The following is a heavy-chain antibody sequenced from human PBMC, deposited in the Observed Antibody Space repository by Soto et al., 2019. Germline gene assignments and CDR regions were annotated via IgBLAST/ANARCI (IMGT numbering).Heavy chain of an antibody. D-gene: IGHD3-10*01. V-gene: IGHV1-8*01. CDR2: MNPNSGNT. CDR3: ARPDVWFGELSGPSAYYYGMDV. J-gene: IGHJ6*02. CDR1: GYTFTSYD. Sequence: GASVKVSCKAAGYTFTSYDINWVRQATGQGLEWMGWMNPNSGNTGYAQKFQGRVTITADEPTSTAYMELSSLRSEDTAVYYCARPDVWFGELSGPSAYYYGMDVWGQGTTVTVSS.